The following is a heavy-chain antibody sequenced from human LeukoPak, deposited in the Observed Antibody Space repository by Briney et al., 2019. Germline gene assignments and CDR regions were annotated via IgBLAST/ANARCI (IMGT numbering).Heavy chain of an antibody. Sequence: PGGSLRLSCAASGFTFSSYSMNWVRQAPGKGLEWVSCISGSSSYIYYADSVKGRFTISRDNAKNSLYLQMNSLRAEDTAVYYCARRTVTTYYHYGMDVWGQGTTVTVSS. CDR3: ARRTVTTYYHYGMDV. D-gene: IGHD4-11*01. CDR1: GFTFSSYS. J-gene: IGHJ6*02. CDR2: ISGSSSYI. V-gene: IGHV3-21*01.